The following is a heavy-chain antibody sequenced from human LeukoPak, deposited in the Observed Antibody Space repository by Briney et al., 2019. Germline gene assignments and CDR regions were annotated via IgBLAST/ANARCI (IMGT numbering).Heavy chain of an antibody. J-gene: IGHJ6*03. V-gene: IGHV4-59*01. CDR2: IYYSGST. CDR1: GGSISNYY. Sequence: SETLSLTCTVSGGSISNYYWSWIRQPPGKGLEWIGYIYYSGSTKYNPSLKSRVTISVDTSKNQFSLRLSPVTAADTAVYYCARDWGVSARPGYMDVWGKGTTVTVSS. CDR3: ARDWGVSARPGYMDV. D-gene: IGHD6-6*01.